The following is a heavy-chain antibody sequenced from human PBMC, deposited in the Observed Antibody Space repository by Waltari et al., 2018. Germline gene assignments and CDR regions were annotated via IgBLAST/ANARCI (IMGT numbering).Heavy chain of an antibody. CDR2: ISSSSSYI. V-gene: IGHV3-21*01. CDR1: GITFSSYS. D-gene: IGHD2-21*01. CDR3: ARVAYCGGDCSATFDY. Sequence: EVQLLEAGCGLVKTGGSLRLSCAASGITFSSYSMTWVPQAPGKVLEWVSSISSSSSYISSADSVKGRFTISRDNAKNSLYLQMNSLRAEDTAVYYCARVAYCGGDCSATFDYWGQGTLVTVSS. J-gene: IGHJ4*02.